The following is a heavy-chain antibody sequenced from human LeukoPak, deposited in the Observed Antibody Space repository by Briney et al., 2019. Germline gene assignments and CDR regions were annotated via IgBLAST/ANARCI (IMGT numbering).Heavy chain of an antibody. D-gene: IGHD3-9*01. Sequence: PSETLSLNCTVSGGSISSYYWSWIRQPPGKGLEWIGYIYYSGSTNYNPSLKSRVTISVDTSKNQFSLKLSSVTSAGTAVYSCARGMYYDIFTGFDYWGQGTLVTVSS. J-gene: IGHJ4*02. CDR1: GGSISSYY. CDR2: IYYSGST. CDR3: ARGMYYDIFTGFDY. V-gene: IGHV4-59*01.